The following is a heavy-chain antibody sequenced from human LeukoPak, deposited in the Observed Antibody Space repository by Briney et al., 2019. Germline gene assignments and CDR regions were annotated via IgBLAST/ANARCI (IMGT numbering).Heavy chain of an antibody. CDR3: ARSSPNYYFDY. Sequence: GGSLRLSCAASGFTFSNYNMNWVRQAPGKGLEWVSSISSSNNYIYYADSVKGRFTISRDNAKNSLYLQMNSLRAEDTAVYYCARSSPNYYFDYWGQGTPVTVSS. J-gene: IGHJ4*02. V-gene: IGHV3-21*01. CDR2: ISSSNNYI. CDR1: GFTFSNYN.